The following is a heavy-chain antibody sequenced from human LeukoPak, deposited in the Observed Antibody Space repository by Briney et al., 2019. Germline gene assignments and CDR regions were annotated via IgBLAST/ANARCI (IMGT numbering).Heavy chain of an antibody. Sequence: GGSLRLSCAASGFSISRYWMAWVRQAPGKGLEWVAHIKEDGREKNYVDPVKGRFTISRDNAKNSVYLQMNSLRVEDTAVHYCVRDDYLGYWGQGTLVTVSS. CDR3: VRDDYLGY. CDR2: IKEDGREK. CDR1: GFSISRYW. V-gene: IGHV3-7*05. D-gene: IGHD3-16*01. J-gene: IGHJ4*02.